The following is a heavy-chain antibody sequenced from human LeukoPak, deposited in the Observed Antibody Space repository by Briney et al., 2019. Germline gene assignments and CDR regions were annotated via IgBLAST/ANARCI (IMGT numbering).Heavy chain of an antibody. J-gene: IGHJ4*02. CDR3: AKAPNFWSGLDY. CDR1: GFTFSSYA. V-gene: IGHV3-23*01. CDR2: ISVSGGST. Sequence: PGGSLRLSCAASGFTFSSYAMSWVRQAPGKGLEWVSAISVSGGSTYYVDSVKGRFTISRDNSKNTLYLQMNSLRAEDTAVYYCAKAPNFWSGLDYWGQGTLVSVSS. D-gene: IGHD3-3*01.